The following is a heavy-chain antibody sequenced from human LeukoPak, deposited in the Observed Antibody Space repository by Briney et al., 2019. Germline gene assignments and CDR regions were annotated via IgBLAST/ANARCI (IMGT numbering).Heavy chain of an antibody. CDR2: LYHPDST. Sequence: SETLSLTCAVSGYPINSAYYWVWVRQPPGKGLEWIGSLYHPDSTYYNPSLESRVNMSVDTSRNQFSLKLSFVTAADTAGYYCARLYDSHFYYYLYLWGTGTTVTVSS. J-gene: IGHJ6*04. CDR1: GYPINSAYY. CDR3: ARLYDSHFYYYLYL. D-gene: IGHD2/OR15-2a*01. V-gene: IGHV4-38-2*01.